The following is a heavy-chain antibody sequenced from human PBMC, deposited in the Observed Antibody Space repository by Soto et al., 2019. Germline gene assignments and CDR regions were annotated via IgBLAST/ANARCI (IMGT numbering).Heavy chain of an antibody. CDR2: IIPIFGTA. Sequence: QVPLVQSGAEVKKPGPSVKVSCKASGGTFSSYAISWVRQAPGQGLEWMGGIIPIFGTADYAQKFQGRVTITADESTSTAYMELSSLRSEDTAVYYCARDQGRGSYWLWFDYWGQGTLVTVSS. CDR1: GGTFSSYA. D-gene: IGHD1-26*01. J-gene: IGHJ4*02. CDR3: ARDQGRGSYWLWFDY. V-gene: IGHV1-69*01.